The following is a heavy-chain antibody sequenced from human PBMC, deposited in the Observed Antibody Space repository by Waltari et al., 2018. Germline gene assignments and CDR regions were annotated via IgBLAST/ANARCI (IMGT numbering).Heavy chain of an antibody. D-gene: IGHD4-17*01. Sequence: EVQLVESGGGLVQPGGSLRLSCAASGFTFSSYAMSWVRQAPGKGLEWVSAISGRGGSTYYADSVKGRFTISRDNSKNTLYLQMNSLRAEDTAVYYCAKDPSKYGDYEGYFDYWGQGTLVTVSS. CDR2: ISGRGGST. CDR3: AKDPSKYGDYEGYFDY. J-gene: IGHJ4*02. CDR1: GFTFSSYA. V-gene: IGHV3-23*04.